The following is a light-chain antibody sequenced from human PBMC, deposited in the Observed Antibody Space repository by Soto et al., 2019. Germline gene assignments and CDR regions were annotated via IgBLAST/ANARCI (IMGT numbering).Light chain of an antibody. V-gene: IGLV1-40*01. CDR3: QSYDSSLSGSYV. J-gene: IGLJ1*01. Sequence: SVLTQAPSVSGAPGQRGTISCTGSSSNIGAGYDVHWYQQLPGTAPKLLIYGNINRPSGVPDRFSGSKSGSSASLAITGLQAEDEADYYCQSYDSSLSGSYVFGTGTKVTVL. CDR2: GNI. CDR1: SSNIGAGYD.